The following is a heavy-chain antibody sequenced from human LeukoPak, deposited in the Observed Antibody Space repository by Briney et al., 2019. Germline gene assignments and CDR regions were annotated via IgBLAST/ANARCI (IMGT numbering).Heavy chain of an antibody. Sequence: ASVKVSCKASGYTFTGYYMHWVRQAPGQGLEWMGWINPNSGNTGYAQKFQGRVTMTGNTSISTAYMELSSLRSEDTAVYYCARGAYYYDSSGYPDYWGQGTLVTVSS. CDR1: GYTFTGYY. D-gene: IGHD3-22*01. V-gene: IGHV1-8*02. CDR3: ARGAYYYDSSGYPDY. CDR2: INPNSGNT. J-gene: IGHJ4*02.